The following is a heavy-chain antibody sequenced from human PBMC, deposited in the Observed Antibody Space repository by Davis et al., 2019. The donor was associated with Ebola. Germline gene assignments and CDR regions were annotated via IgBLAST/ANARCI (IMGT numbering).Heavy chain of an antibody. CDR1: GFTLSSYA. V-gene: IGHV3-30*03. CDR3: ARGAYGDYIVKAFDI. Sequence: GGSLRLSCAASGFTLSSYAMAWVRQAPGKGLEWVAVISYDGSNKYYADSVKGRFTISRDNSKNTLYLQMNSLRAEDTAIYYCARGAYGDYIVKAFDIWGQGTKVTVSS. J-gene: IGHJ3*02. CDR2: ISYDGSNK. D-gene: IGHD4-17*01.